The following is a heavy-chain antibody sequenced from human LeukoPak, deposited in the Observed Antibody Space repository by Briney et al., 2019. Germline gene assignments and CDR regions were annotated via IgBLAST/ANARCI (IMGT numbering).Heavy chain of an antibody. CDR2: INPNSGGT. CDR1: GYTFTGYY. D-gene: IGHD6-19*01. J-gene: IGHJ4*02. CDR3: ARTDSSGWYGDY. Sequence: ASVKVSCKASGYTFTGYYMHWVRQAPGQGLEWMGWINPNSGGTNYAQKFQGRVTMTRDTSISTAYMELSRLRSDDTAVYYCARTDSSGWYGDYSGQGTLVTVSS. V-gene: IGHV1-2*02.